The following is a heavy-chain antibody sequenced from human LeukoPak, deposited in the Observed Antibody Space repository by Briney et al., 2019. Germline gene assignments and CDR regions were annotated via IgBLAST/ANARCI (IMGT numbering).Heavy chain of an antibody. D-gene: IGHD2-2*01. Sequence: PGGSLRLSCAASGFTFDDYGMSWVRQAPGKGLEWVSGINWNGGSTGYADSVKGRFTISRDNAKNSLYLQMNSLRAEDTALYYCARDAYCSSTSCYYMDVWGKGTTVTVSS. J-gene: IGHJ6*03. V-gene: IGHV3-20*04. CDR3: ARDAYCSSTSCYYMDV. CDR2: INWNGGST. CDR1: GFTFDDYG.